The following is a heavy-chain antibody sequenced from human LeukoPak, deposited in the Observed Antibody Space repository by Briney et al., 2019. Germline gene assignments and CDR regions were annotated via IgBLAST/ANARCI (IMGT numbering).Heavy chain of an antibody. J-gene: IGHJ4*02. V-gene: IGHV7-4-1*02. CDR2: INTNTGNP. D-gene: IGHD6-19*01. Sequence: ASVKVSCKASGYTFTGYYMHWVRQAPGQGLEWMGWINTNTGNPTYAQGFTGRFVFSLDTSVSTAYLQISSLKAEDTAVYYCAREQWLATIDYWGQGTLVTVSS. CDR1: GYTFTGYY. CDR3: AREQWLATIDY.